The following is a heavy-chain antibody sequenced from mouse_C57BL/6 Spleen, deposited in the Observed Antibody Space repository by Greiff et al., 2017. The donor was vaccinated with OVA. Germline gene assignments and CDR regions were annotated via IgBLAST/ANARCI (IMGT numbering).Heavy chain of an antibody. V-gene: IGHV1-80*01. CDR3: ARVVDSSGYDYAMDY. Sequence: QVQLQQSGAELVKPGASVKISCKASGYAFSRYWMNWVKQRPGKGLEWIGQIYPGDGDTNYNGQFKGKATLTADKSSSTAYVQLSSLTSEDSAVYFGARVVDSSGYDYAMDYWGQGTSVTVSS. CDR1: GYAFSRYW. J-gene: IGHJ4*01. CDR2: IYPGDGDT. D-gene: IGHD3-2*02.